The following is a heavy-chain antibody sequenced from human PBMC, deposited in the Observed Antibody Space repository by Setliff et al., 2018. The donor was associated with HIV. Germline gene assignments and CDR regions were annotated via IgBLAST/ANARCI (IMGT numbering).Heavy chain of an antibody. CDR1: GFSLSTSGVG. Sequence: SGPTLVNPTQTLTLTCTFSGFSLSTSGVGVGWIRQPPGKALEWLALIDWDDDKHYSTSLKTRLAISHDTSKNQVALTMTNVDPVDTASYFCARAGPSSGYQYWGQGTLGTVSS. CDR3: ARAGPSSGYQY. V-gene: IGHV2-70*01. J-gene: IGHJ4*02. CDR2: IDWDDDK. D-gene: IGHD6-19*01.